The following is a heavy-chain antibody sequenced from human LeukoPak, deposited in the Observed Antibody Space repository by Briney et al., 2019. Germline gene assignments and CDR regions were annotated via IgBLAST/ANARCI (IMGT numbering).Heavy chain of an antibody. CDR2: INSDVTLT. Sequence: GGSLRLSCAASGFTFSSYWMHWVRQAPGKGLVWVSRINSDVTLTTYADSVKGRFTISRDNAKNTLYLQMNSLRAEDTAVYYCVRGGKTSNYFDYWGQGNLVTVSS. V-gene: IGHV3-74*01. CDR1: GFTFSSYW. J-gene: IGHJ4*02. CDR3: VRGGKTSNYFDY.